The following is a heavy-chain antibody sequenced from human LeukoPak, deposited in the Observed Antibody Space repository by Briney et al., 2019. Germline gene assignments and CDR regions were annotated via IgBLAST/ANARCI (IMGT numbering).Heavy chain of an antibody. CDR2: IYYSGST. Sequence: SETLSLTCTVSGGSISSYYWSWIRQPPGKGLEWSGYIYYSGSTNYNPSLKSRVTISVDTSKNHFSLKLSSVTAADTAVYYSARVGAYYLDSSVAFVIWGQGTMVTVS. CDR1: GGSISSYY. D-gene: IGHD3-22*01. V-gene: IGHV4-59*01. CDR3: ARVGAYYLDSSVAFVI. J-gene: IGHJ3*02.